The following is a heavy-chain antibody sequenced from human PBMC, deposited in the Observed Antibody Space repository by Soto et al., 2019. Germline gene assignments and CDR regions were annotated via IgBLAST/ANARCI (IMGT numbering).Heavy chain of an antibody. CDR3: ARVSAVLAVFDY. J-gene: IGHJ4*02. CDR2: IYFSGST. CDR1: GDSVSSGLYY. Sequence: QVQLQESGPGLLKPSQTLSLTCTVSGDSVSSGLYYWSWIRQHPGEGLEWIGYIYFSGSTRYNPSLESRVTMSLDTSKSQFSLVLASVTAADTAVYYCARVSAVLAVFDYWGQGALVAVSS. V-gene: IGHV4-31*03. D-gene: IGHD2-8*01.